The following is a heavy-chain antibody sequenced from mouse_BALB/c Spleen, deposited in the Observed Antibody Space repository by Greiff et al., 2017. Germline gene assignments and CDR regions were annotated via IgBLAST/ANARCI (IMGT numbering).Heavy chain of an antibody. D-gene: IGHD2-1*01. CDR2: IDPANGNT. V-gene: IGHV14-3*02. J-gene: IGHJ4*01. Sequence: VQLKESGAELVKPGASVKLSCTASGFNIKDTYMHWVKQRPEQGLEWIGRIDPANGNTKYDPKFQGKATITADTSSNTAYLQLSSLTSEDTAVYYCARSDYYGNYDAMDYWGQGTSVTVSS. CDR3: ARSDYYGNYDAMDY. CDR1: GFNIKDTY.